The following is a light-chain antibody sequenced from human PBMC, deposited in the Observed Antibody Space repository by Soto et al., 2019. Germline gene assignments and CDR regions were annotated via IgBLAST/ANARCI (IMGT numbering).Light chain of an antibody. CDR2: EGD. Sequence: QSALTQPRSVSGSPGQSVTISCTGTSSDVGGYNLVSWHQHHPGKAPKLIIYEGDKRPSGVSNRFSGSKSGNTASLTISGLQAEDEADYYCCSYALGSTLVFGGGTKLTVL. CDR1: SSDVGGYNL. CDR3: CSYALGSTLV. J-gene: IGLJ2*01. V-gene: IGLV2-23*01.